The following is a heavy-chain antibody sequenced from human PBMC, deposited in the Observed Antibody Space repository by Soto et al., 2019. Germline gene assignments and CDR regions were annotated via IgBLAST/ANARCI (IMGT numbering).Heavy chain of an antibody. CDR2: INHSGST. D-gene: IGHD3-10*01. V-gene: IGHV4-34*01. CDR3: ARGRPRGAYFQH. CDR1: GGSFSGYY. J-gene: IGHJ1*01. Sequence: PSETLSLTCAVYGGSFSGYYWSWIRQPPGKGLEWIGEINHSGSTNYNPSLKSRVTISVDTSKNQFSLKLSSVTAADTAVYYCARGRPRGAYFQHWGQGTLVTVSS.